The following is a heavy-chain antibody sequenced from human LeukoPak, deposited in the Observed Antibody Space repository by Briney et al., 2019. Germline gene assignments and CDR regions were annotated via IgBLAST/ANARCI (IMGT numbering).Heavy chain of an antibody. D-gene: IGHD2-2*01. J-gene: IGHJ4*02. CDR3: ARDTFQPGLIDS. V-gene: IGHV3-21*05. CDR1: GFTFSRHA. CDR2: INTDSSDI. Sequence: PGGSLRLSCAASGFTFSRHAMNWVRQAPGKGLEWVSYINTDSSDIHYADSVRGRFTTSRDNARNTLYLQLSSLRAEGSAVYYCARDTFQPGLIDSWGQGTLVTVSS.